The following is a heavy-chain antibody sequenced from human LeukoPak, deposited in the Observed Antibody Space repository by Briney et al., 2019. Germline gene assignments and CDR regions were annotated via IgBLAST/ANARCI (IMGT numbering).Heavy chain of an antibody. V-gene: IGHV1-46*01. D-gene: IGHD6-13*01. Sequence: ASVKVSCKASGYTFTSYYMHWVRQAPGQGLEWMGIINPSGGSTSYAQKFQGRVTMTRDMSTSTVYMELSSLRSEDTAVYYCARVLRVTSWYGEEWFDPWGQGTLVTVSS. CDR1: GYTFTSYY. J-gene: IGHJ5*02. CDR3: ARVLRVTSWYGEEWFDP. CDR2: INPSGGST.